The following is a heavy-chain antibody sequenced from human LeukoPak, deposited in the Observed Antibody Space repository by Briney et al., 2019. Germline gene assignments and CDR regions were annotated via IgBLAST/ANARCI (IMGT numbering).Heavy chain of an antibody. CDR2: INADSGQA. V-gene: IGHV1-3*01. CDR1: GYTFTAYA. Sequence: GASVKVSCKASGYTFTAYAIHWVRQAPGHRPEWMASINADSGQAKYSPKFQGRVTITRDTSATTAYMDLRSLKSEDTGVYYCARDMGSNSWYDYWGQGTLVTVSS. D-gene: IGHD6-13*01. J-gene: IGHJ4*02. CDR3: ARDMGSNSWYDY.